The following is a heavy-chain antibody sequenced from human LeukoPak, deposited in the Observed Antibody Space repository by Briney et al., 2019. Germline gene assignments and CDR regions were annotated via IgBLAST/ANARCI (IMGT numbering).Heavy chain of an antibody. CDR3: AREGDYYYGMDV. Sequence: ASVKVSCKASGGTFSSYAISWVRQAPGQGLEWMGRINPNSGGTNYAQKFQGRVTMTRDTSISTAYMELSRLRSDDTAVYYCAREGDYYYGMDVWGQGTTVTVSS. V-gene: IGHV1-2*06. CDR1: GGTFSSYA. J-gene: IGHJ6*02. CDR2: INPNSGGT.